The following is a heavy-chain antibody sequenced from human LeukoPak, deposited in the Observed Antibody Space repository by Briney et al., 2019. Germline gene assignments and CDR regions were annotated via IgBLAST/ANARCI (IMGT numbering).Heavy chain of an antibody. Sequence: GASVKVSCKASGYTLTSYYMHWVRQAPGQGLEWMGIINPSGGSTSYAQKFQGRVTMTRDMSTSTVYMELSSLRSEDTAVYYCAGAFCVGDCFVLHIYFDSWGLGTLVTVSS. CDR1: GYTLTSYY. J-gene: IGHJ4*02. CDR2: INPSGGST. CDR3: AGAFCVGDCFVLHIYFDS. D-gene: IGHD2-21*02. V-gene: IGHV1-46*01.